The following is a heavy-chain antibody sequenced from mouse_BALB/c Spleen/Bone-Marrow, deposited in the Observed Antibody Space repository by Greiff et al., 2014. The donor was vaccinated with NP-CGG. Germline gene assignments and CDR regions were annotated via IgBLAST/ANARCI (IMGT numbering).Heavy chain of an antibody. V-gene: IGHV1S56*01. CDR3: ARFYCGSSYAMDY. Sequence: QVHVKQSGPELVKPGASVRISCKASGYTFTSYYIHWVKQRPGQGLEWIGWIYPGNVNTKYNEKFKGKATLTADKSSSTAYMQLSSLTSEDSAVYFCARFYCGSSYAMDYWGQGTSVTVSS. CDR2: IYPGNVNT. D-gene: IGHD1-1*01. CDR1: GYTFTSYY. J-gene: IGHJ4*01.